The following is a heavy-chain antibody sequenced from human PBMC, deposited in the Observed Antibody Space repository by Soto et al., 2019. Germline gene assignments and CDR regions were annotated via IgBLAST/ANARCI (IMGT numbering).Heavy chain of an antibody. CDR1: GFSLTTRGVG. CDR2: IYWHADK. CDR3: VHRMLAGRQIDF. V-gene: IGHV2-5*01. D-gene: IGHD3-10*02. J-gene: IGHJ4*02. Sequence: QITLRESGPTLVRPTQTLTLTCTFSGFSLTTRGVGVGWIRQPPGKALEWLAFIYWHADKRYTSSLNNRLTITGEYSENQVVLELTDMYPVDTATYYCVHRMLAGRQIDFWGRGTLVTVSS.